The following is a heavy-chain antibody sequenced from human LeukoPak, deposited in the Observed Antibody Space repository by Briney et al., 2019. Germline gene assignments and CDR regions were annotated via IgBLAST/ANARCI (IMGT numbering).Heavy chain of an antibody. J-gene: IGHJ3*02. CDR3: ARHYCSGGSCYPNDAFDI. V-gene: IGHV4-38-2*02. D-gene: IGHD2-15*01. Sequence: PSETLSLTCTVSGYSISSGYYWGWIRQPPGKGLEWIVVYHVGTTDYNPSLKSRVTISVDTSKNQFSLKLSSVTAADTAVYYCARHYCSGGSCYPNDAFDIWGQGTMVTVSS. CDR2: VYHVGTT. CDR1: GYSISSGYY.